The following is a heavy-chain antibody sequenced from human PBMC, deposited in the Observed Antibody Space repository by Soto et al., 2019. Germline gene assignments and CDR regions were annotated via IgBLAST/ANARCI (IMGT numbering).Heavy chain of an antibody. CDR2: INHSGST. J-gene: IGHJ6*03. V-gene: IGHV4-34*01. Sequence: TSETLSLTCGVDGGSFSGYYWSWIRQPPGKGLEWIGEINHSGSTNYNPSLKSRVTISVDTSKNQFSLKLSSVTAADTAAYYCARGNYDFWSGYYHGYMDVWGKGTTVTVSS. CDR1: GGSFSGYY. D-gene: IGHD3-3*01. CDR3: ARGNYDFWSGYYHGYMDV.